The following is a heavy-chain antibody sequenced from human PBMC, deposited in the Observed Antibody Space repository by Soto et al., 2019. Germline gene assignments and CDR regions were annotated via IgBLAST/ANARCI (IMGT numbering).Heavy chain of an antibody. V-gene: IGHV3-64*01. Sequence: PGGSLRLSCAASGFTFSSYAMHWVRQAPGKGLEYVSAISSNGGSTYYANSVKGRFTISRDNSKNTLYLQMGSLRAEDMAVYYCARDFTEYDFWSGSPLYYYYMDVWGKGTTVTVSS. J-gene: IGHJ6*03. D-gene: IGHD3-3*01. CDR1: GFTFSSYA. CDR3: ARDFTEYDFWSGSPLYYYYMDV. CDR2: ISSNGGST.